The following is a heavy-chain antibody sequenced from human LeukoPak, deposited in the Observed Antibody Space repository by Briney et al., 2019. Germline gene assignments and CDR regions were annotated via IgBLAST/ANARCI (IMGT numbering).Heavy chain of an antibody. Sequence: GGSLRLSCAASGFTFSSYWMSWVRQAPGKGLEWVANIKQDGGEKYYVDSVKGRFTISRDNAKNSLYLQMNSLRAEDTAVYYCARDTSGIIWAHELDYWGQGTLVTVSS. CDR2: IKQDGGEK. V-gene: IGHV3-7*01. CDR1: GFTFSSYW. CDR3: ARDTSGIIWAHELDY. J-gene: IGHJ4*02. D-gene: IGHD3-10*01.